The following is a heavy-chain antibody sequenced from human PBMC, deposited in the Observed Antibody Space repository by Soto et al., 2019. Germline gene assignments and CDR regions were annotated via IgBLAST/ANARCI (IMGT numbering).Heavy chain of an antibody. CDR3: ARGPGWEPGLSTFYAMGV. V-gene: IGHV1-2*04. CDR2: INPNSGGT. J-gene: IGHJ6*02. D-gene: IGHD1-26*01. Sequence: GASVKVSCKASGYTFTGYYMHWVRQAPGQGLEWMGWINPNSGGTNYAQKFQGWVTMTRDNAKNSLHLQMNSLRVDDTAVYFCARGPGWEPGLSTFYAMGVWGQGTTVTVSS. CDR1: GYTFTGYY.